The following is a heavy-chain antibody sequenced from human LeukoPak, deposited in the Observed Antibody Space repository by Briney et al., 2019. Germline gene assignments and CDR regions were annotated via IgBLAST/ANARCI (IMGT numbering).Heavy chain of an antibody. J-gene: IGHJ4*02. D-gene: IGHD2-15*01. CDR3: ARAEIDCSGGSCYSGPFDY. CDR2: INPDSGGT. V-gene: IGHV1-2*02. Sequence: ASVKVSCKASGYIFTAYYIDWVRQAPGQGLEWMGWINPDSGGTNYAQKFQGRVTMTRDTSISTAYMELSRLRSDDTAVYYCARAEIDCSGGSCYSGPFDYWGQGTLVTVSS. CDR1: GYIFTAYY.